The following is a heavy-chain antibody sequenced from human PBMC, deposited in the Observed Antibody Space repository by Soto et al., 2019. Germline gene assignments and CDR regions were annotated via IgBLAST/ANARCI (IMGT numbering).Heavy chain of an antibody. CDR2: IWYDGNNK. CDR1: GFTFSSYG. CDR3: VGRGNQNLVDVSGQRTPVTFD. J-gene: IGHJ5*01. D-gene: IGHD5-12*01. V-gene: IGHV3-33*01. Sequence: GGSLRLSCSASGFTFSSYGMHWVRQAPGKGLEWVSSIWYDGNNKYYADSVKGRFTISRDNSRNTLFLQMNSLRAEDTALYYCVGRGNQNLVDVSGQRTPVTFD.